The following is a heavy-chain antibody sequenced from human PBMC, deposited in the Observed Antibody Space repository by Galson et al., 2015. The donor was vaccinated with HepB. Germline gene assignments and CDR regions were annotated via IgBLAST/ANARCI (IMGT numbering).Heavy chain of an antibody. V-gene: IGHV1-69*13. D-gene: IGHD3-3*01. CDR2: IIPIFGTA. CDR1: GGTFSSYA. J-gene: IGHJ6*04. CDR3: ARAQRPSITIFIDV. Sequence: SVKVSCKASGGTFSSYAISWVRQAAGQGLEWMGGIIPIFGTANYAQKFQGRVTITADESKSTAYMELSSLRSEDRAVYYCARAQRPSITIFIDVWGKGTTVTVSS.